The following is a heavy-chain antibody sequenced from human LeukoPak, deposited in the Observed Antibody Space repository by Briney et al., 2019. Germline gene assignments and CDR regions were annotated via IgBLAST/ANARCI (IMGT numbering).Heavy chain of an antibody. CDR3: ARGARITIFGVVVPNFDY. V-gene: IGHV1-8*01. CDR2: MNPNSGNT. D-gene: IGHD3-3*01. Sequence: ASAKVSCKASGYTFTSYDINWVRQATGQGLEWMGWMNPNSGNTGYAQKFQGRVTMTRNTSISTAYMELSSLRSEDTAVYYCARGARITIFGVVVPNFDYWGQGTLVTVSS. J-gene: IGHJ4*02. CDR1: GYTFTSYD.